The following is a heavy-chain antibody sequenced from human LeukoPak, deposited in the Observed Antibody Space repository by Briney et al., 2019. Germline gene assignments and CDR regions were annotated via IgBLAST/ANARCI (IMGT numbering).Heavy chain of an antibody. CDR3: AREGPRDYYYYGMDV. CDR2: INHSGST. J-gene: IGHJ6*02. CDR1: GGSFSGYY. V-gene: IGHV4-34*01. Sequence: SETLSLTCAVYGGSFSGYYWSWIRQPPGKGLEWIGEINHSGSTNYNPSLKSRVTISVDTSKNQFSLKLSSVTAADTAVYYCAREGPRDYYYYGMDVWGQGTTVTVSS.